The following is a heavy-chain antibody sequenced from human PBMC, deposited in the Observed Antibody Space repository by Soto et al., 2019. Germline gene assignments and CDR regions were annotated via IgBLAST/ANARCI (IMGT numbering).Heavy chain of an antibody. CDR1: GATFSSHA. V-gene: IGHV1-69*13. CDR3: ARDVAIVNDTATADMYA. J-gene: IGHJ5*01. CDR2: VIPIFGTA. D-gene: IGHD2-21*01. Sequence: SVKVYCKACGATFSSHAISWVCQAPGQGLEWMGGVIPIFGTANYAQKFQGRVTITADESTSTAYMELSSLRSEDTAVYYCARDVAIVNDTATADMYAWAQGT.